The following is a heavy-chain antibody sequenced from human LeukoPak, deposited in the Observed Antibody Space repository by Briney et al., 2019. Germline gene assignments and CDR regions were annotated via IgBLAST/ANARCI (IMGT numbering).Heavy chain of an antibody. CDR2: IYYSGST. CDR1: GGSISSYY. V-gene: IGHV4-59*01. Sequence: SETLSLTCTVSGGSISSYYWSWIRQPPGKGLEWSGYIYYSGSTNYNPSLKSRVTISVDTSKNQFSLKLSSVTAADTAVYYCAREDYDFWSGYSAFDYWGQGTLVSVSS. J-gene: IGHJ4*02. D-gene: IGHD3-3*01. CDR3: AREDYDFWSGYSAFDY.